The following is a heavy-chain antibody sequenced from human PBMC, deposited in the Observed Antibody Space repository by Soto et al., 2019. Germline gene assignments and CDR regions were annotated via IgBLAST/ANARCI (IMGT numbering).Heavy chain of an antibody. CDR3: AKGRGGSGSLTPRVDF. Sequence: EVQLLESGGGLVQPGGSLRLSCAASGFTFNNYAMTWVRQAPGKGLEWVSAISGGGDTTSYAYSVKGRFTVSRDGSKNTLDLQVSSLRAEDTALYYCAKGRGGSGSLTPRVDFWGQGTLVTVSS. J-gene: IGHJ4*02. CDR1: GFTFNNYA. V-gene: IGHV3-23*01. CDR2: ISGGGDTT. D-gene: IGHD3-10*01.